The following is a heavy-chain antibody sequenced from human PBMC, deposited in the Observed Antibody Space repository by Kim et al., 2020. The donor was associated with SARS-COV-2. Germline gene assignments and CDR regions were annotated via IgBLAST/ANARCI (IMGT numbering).Heavy chain of an antibody. CDR2: IRSKPYGGTT. CDR1: GFTFGDYA. Sequence: GGSLRLSCIVSGFTFGDYAMSWVRQAPGKGLEWVGFIRSKPYGGTTEYAASMKGRFSVSRDDSKSIAYLQMNSLKTEDTAVYYCTRDSHGGGSYSDYWGQGTLVTVSS. CDR3: TRDSHGGGSYSDY. J-gene: IGHJ4*03. V-gene: IGHV3-49*04. D-gene: IGHD1-26*01.